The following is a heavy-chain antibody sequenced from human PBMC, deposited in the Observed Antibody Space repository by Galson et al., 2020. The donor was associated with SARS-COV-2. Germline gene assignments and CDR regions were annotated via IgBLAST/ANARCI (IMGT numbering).Heavy chain of an antibody. V-gene: IGHV2-5*02. CDR2: IYWDDDK. Sequence: KMSGPTLVKPTQTLTLTCTFSGFSLSTSGVGVGWIRQPPGKALEWLAVIYWDDDKRYSPSLKSRLTITKDTSKNQVVLTLINMDPVDTATYYCANRRKPMTTVTTSINYFDYWGQGTLVTVSS. CDR3: ANRRKPMTTVTTSINYFDY. CDR1: GFSLSTSGVG. J-gene: IGHJ4*02. D-gene: IGHD4-17*01.